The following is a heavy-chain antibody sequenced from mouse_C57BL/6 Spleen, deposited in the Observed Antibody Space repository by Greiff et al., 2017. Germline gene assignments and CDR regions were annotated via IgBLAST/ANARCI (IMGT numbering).Heavy chain of an antibody. J-gene: IGHJ1*03. D-gene: IGHD1-1*02. CDR2: IDHSDSYT. CDR3: ARWGGSGYFDV. Sequence: QVQLQQPGAELVMPGASVKLSCKASGYTFTSYWMHWVKQRPGQGLEWIGEIDHSDSYTNYNQKFKGKSTLTVDKSSSTAYIQLSSLTSEDSAVYYGARWGGSGYFDVWGTGTTVTVSS. V-gene: IGHV1-69*01. CDR1: GYTFTSYW.